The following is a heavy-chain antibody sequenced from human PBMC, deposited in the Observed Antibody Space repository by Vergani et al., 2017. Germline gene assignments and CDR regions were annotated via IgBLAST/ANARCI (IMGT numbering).Heavy chain of an antibody. V-gene: IGHV3-33*01. Sequence: QVQLVESGGGVVQPGRSLRLSCAASGFTFSSYGMHWVRQAPGKGLEWVAVIWYDGSNKYYADSVKGRFTISRDNSKNTLYLQMNSLRAEDTAVYYCARDGGAGTIYYGMDVWGQGTTVTVSS. D-gene: IGHD1-7*01. CDR3: ARDGGAGTIYYGMDV. CDR2: IWYDGSNK. CDR1: GFTFSSYG. J-gene: IGHJ6*02.